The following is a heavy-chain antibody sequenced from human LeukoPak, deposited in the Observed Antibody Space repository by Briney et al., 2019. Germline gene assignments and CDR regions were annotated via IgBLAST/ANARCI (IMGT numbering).Heavy chain of an antibody. V-gene: IGHV4-59*01. D-gene: IGHD1-26*01. CDR3: VRGRTSYNWFDP. J-gene: IGHJ5*02. CDR2: IFRSGST. Sequence: SETLSLTCTVSGGSISSYYWTWIRQPPGKGLEWIGYIFRSGSTNYNPSLKSRVTISVDTSKNQFSLKLSSVTAADTAVYYCVRGRTSYNWFDPWGQGTLVTVSS. CDR1: GGSISSYY.